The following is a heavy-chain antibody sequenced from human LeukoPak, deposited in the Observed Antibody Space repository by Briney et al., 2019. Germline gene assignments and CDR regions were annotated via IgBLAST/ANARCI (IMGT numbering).Heavy chain of an antibody. Sequence: GGSLRLSCAASGFTFSRYWMTWVRQAPGKGLEWVANIDQDGSENHYVDSVKGRFSISRDNAKNSLYLQMNSLRADDTAVYYCARDWSISRTYRGYPEYWGQGSLVTVSS. J-gene: IGHJ4*02. CDR3: ARDWSISRTYRGYPEY. V-gene: IGHV3-7*04. CDR2: IDQDGSEN. D-gene: IGHD5-12*01. CDR1: GFTFSRYW.